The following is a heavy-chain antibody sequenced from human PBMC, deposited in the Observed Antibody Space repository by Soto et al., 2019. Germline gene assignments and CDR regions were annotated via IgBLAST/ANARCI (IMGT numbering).Heavy chain of an antibody. D-gene: IGHD1-26*01. CDR2: FDPEDGET. CDR1: GYTLTELS. J-gene: IGHJ3*02. CDR3: ATLVGATRPDAFDI. V-gene: IGHV1-24*01. Sequence: ASVKVSCKVSGYTLTELSMHWVRQAPGKGHERMGGFDPEDGETIYAQKFQGRVTMTEDTSTDTAYMELSSLRSEDTAVYYCATLVGATRPDAFDIWGQGTMVTVSS.